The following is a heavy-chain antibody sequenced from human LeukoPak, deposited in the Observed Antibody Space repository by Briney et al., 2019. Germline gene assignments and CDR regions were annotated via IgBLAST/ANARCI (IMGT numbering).Heavy chain of an antibody. CDR1: GGSISSSSYY. D-gene: IGHD5-18*01. J-gene: IGHJ4*02. CDR3: ARPAAMVD. V-gene: IGHV4-39*01. CDR2: IYYSGST. Sequence: PSETLSLTCTVSGGSISSSSYYWGWIRQPPGKGLEWIGSIYYSGSTYYNPSLKSRVTISVDTSKNQFSLKLSSVTAADTAVYYRARPAAMVDWGQGTLVTVSS.